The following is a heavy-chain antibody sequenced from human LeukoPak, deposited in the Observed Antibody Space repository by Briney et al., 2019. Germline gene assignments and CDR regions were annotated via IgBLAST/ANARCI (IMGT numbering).Heavy chain of an antibody. D-gene: IGHD3-3*01. CDR3: ARDRRYDFWSGYLPYYYGMDV. J-gene: IGHJ6*02. CDR2: MNPNSGNT. V-gene: IGHV1-8*01. CDR1: GYTFTSYD. Sequence: ASVKVSCKASGYTFTSYDINWVRQATGRGLEWMGWMNPNSGNTGYAQKFQGRVTMTRNTSISTAYMELSSLRSEDTAVYYCARDRRYDFWSGYLPYYYGMDVWGQGTTVTVSS.